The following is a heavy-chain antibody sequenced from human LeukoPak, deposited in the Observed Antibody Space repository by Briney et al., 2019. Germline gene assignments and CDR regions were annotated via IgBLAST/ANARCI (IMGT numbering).Heavy chain of an antibody. V-gene: IGHV3-48*03. Sequence: GGSLRLSCAASGFTFSSYEMNWVRQAPGKGLEGVSYISSSGSTRYYADSVKGRFTISRDNAKNSLYLQMNSLRAEDTAVYYCARVQTTVTTLDYWGQGTLVTVSS. CDR2: ISSSGSTR. J-gene: IGHJ4*02. D-gene: IGHD4-17*01. CDR3: ARVQTTVTTLDY. CDR1: GFTFSSYE.